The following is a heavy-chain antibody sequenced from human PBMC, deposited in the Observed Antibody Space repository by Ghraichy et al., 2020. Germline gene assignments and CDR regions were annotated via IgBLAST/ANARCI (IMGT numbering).Heavy chain of an antibody. CDR2: IIPIFGTA. Sequence: SVKVSCKASGGTFSSYAISWVRQAPGQGLEWMGGIIPIFGTANYAQKFQGRVTITADESTSTAYMELSSLRSEDTAVYYCAREGSGGSHHYFDYWGQGTLVTVSS. CDR1: GGTFSSYA. CDR3: AREGSGGSHHYFDY. J-gene: IGHJ4*02. D-gene: IGHD2-15*01. V-gene: IGHV1-69*13.